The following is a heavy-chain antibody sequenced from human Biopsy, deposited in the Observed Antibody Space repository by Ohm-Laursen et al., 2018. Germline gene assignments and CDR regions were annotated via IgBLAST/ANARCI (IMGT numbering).Heavy chain of an antibody. CDR2: MNPNSGNT. J-gene: IGHJ4*02. CDR3: ARGRNPVWFGEDLDY. V-gene: IGHV1-8*01. CDR1: GYTFTSYE. D-gene: IGHD3-10*01. Sequence: GASMKVSCKASGYTFTSYEINWVRQATGQGLEWMGWMNPNSGNTGYAQKFQGRVTMTRNTSIGTAYMELSSLRSEDTAVYYCARGRNPVWFGEDLDYWGQGTLVTVSS.